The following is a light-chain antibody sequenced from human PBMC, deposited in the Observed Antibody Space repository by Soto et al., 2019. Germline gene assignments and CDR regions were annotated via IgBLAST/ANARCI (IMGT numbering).Light chain of an antibody. V-gene: IGKV3-20*01. CDR1: QSVSSSF. CDR2: GPS. J-gene: IGKJ1*01. Sequence: EIVLTQSPGTLSLSPGERATLSCRASQSVSSSFLAWNQQKPGQAPRLLIYGPSSRATGIPDRFSGSGSGTDFTLTISRLEPEDFAVYYCQQYGSSPRTFGQGTKVEIK. CDR3: QQYGSSPRT.